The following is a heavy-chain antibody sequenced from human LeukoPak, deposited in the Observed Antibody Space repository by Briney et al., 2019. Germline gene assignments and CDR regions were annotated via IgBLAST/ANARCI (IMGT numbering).Heavy chain of an antibody. Sequence: GGSLRLSCAASGFTFSTYAMSWVRQAPGKGLEWVSTISGSGGSTYYADSVKGRFTISRDNSKNTLYLQVNSLRAEATAVYYCAKVGELAYCGGDCYRGFDFWGQGTLVTVSS. CDR1: GFTFSTYA. D-gene: IGHD2-21*02. CDR3: AKVGELAYCGGDCYRGFDF. J-gene: IGHJ4*02. V-gene: IGHV3-23*01. CDR2: ISGSGGST.